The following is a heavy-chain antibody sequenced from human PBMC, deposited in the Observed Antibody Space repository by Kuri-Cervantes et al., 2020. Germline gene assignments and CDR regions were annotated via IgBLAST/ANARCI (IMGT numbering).Heavy chain of an antibody. Sequence: GGSLRLSCAASGFTFSTYSMNWVRQAPGKGLEWVSYINSGGGVIFYTESVKGRFTISRDNGKNSLYLEMNSLRAEDTAVYYCASRNSSSSSDRWGQGTLVTVSS. D-gene: IGHD6-6*01. CDR2: INSGGGVI. J-gene: IGHJ5*02. CDR3: ASRNSSSSSDR. V-gene: IGHV3-48*04. CDR1: GFTFSTYS.